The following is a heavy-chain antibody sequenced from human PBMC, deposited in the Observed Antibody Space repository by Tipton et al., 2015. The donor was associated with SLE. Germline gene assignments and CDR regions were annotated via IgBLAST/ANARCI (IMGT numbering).Heavy chain of an antibody. J-gene: IGHJ5*02. CDR1: NGSVSSYY. CDR3: ARVGAASGARYFDP. V-gene: IGHV4-59*02. Sequence: TLSLTCTVSNGSVSSYYWSWIRQPPGKRLEWIGYIYYSGSTNYNPSLKSRLNISVDRSNNQFSLKLTSVTAADTAVYYCARVGAASGARYFDPWGQGMLVTVSS. D-gene: IGHD3-16*01. CDR2: IYYSGST.